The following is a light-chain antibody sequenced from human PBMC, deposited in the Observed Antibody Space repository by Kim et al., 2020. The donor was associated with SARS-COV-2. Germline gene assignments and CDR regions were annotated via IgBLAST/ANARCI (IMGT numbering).Light chain of an antibody. CDR1: QSVSRCY. Sequence: EIVLTQSPGTLSLSPGERATLSCRASQSVSRCYLAWYQQKPGQAPRLLIYGSSSRATGIPDRFSGSGSGTDFTLTISRLEPEDVAVYYCQKYGISLTFGGGIKVDIK. V-gene: IGKV3-20*01. J-gene: IGKJ4*01. CDR3: QKYGISLT. CDR2: GSS.